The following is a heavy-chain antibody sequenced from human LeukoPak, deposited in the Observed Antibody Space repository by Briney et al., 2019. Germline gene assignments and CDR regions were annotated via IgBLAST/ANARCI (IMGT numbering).Heavy chain of an antibody. J-gene: IGHJ4*02. Sequence: GRSLRLSCAASGFTFSNYGMHWVRQAPGKGLEWVSLISGDGGSTYYADSVKGRFTISRDNSKSSLYLQMNSLKTEDTALYYCAKDRLLFSTSPIYFDYWGQGTLVTVSS. CDR3: AKDRLLFSTSPIYFDY. D-gene: IGHD2-21*01. CDR1: GFTFSNYG. CDR2: ISGDGGST. V-gene: IGHV3-43*02.